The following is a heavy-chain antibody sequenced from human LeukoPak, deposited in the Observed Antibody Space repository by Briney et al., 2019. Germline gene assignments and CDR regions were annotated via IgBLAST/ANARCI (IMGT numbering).Heavy chain of an antibody. D-gene: IGHD3-22*01. CDR1: GGSISSTNW. J-gene: IGHJ3*02. CDR3: ARVGAYDSSGYDAFDI. CDR2: IYHSGIT. V-gene: IGHV4-4*02. Sequence: SETLSLTCAVSGGSISSTNWWSWVRQSPGKGLEWIGEIYHSGITNYNPSLKSRVTISVDKSKNQFSLKLSSVTAADTAVYYCARVGAYDSSGYDAFDIWGQGTMVTVSS.